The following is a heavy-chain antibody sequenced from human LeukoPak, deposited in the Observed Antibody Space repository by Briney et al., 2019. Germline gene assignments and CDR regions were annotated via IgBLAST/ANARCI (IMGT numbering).Heavy chain of an antibody. J-gene: IGHJ4*02. V-gene: IGHV3-11*01. D-gene: IGHD5-24*01. Sequence: GGSLRLSCAASGFTFSDYYMSWIRQAPGKGLEWVSYVSSSGSTIYYADSLKGRFTISRDNAKNSLYLQMNSLRAEDTALYYCATGRRWYYFDYWGQGTLVTVSS. CDR1: GFTFSDYY. CDR2: VSSSGSTI. CDR3: ATGRRWYYFDY.